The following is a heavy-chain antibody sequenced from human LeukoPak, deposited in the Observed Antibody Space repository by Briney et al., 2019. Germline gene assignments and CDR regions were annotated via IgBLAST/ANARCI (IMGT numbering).Heavy chain of an antibody. V-gene: IGHV1-46*01. CDR2: INPSGGST. CDR1: GYTFTSYY. J-gene: IGHJ6*03. D-gene: IGHD1-26*01. Sequence: ASVKVSCKASGYTFTSYYIHWIRQAPGQGLEWMGIINPSGGSTNYAQKLQGRVTMTTDTSTSTAYMELRSLRSDDTAVCYCARGGGATMNYYYYYMDVWGKGTTVTVSS. CDR3: ARGGGATMNYYYYYMDV.